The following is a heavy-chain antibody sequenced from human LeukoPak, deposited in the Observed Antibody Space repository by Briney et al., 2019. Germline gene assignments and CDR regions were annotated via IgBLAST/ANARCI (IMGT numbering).Heavy chain of an antibody. Sequence: AASVKVSCKASGYTFTGYYMHWVRQAPGQGLEWMGWINPNSGGTNYAQKFQGRVTMTRDTSISTAYMELSRLRSDDTAVYYCARDWDIVVVPAAPDYWGQGTLVTVSS. J-gene: IGHJ4*02. D-gene: IGHD2-2*01. CDR2: INPNSGGT. CDR1: GYTFTGYY. CDR3: ARDWDIVVVPAAPDY. V-gene: IGHV1-2*02.